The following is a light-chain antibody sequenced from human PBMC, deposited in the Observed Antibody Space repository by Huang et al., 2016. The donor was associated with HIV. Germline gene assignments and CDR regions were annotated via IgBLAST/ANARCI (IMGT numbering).Light chain of an antibody. V-gene: IGKV3-15*01. CDR3: QQYNNWPPWT. J-gene: IGKJ1*01. Sequence: EIVMTQSPATLSVSPGERATLPCRASQSVSSNLAWDQQKPGQAPRHLLYGASTRATGIPARFSGSGSGTEFTLTISSLQSEDFAVYYCQQYNNWPPWTFGQGTKVEF. CDR2: GAS. CDR1: QSVSSN.